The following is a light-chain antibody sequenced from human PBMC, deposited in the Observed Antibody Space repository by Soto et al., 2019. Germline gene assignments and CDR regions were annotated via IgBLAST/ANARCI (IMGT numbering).Light chain of an antibody. CDR1: QSVKSSS. J-gene: IGKJ5*01. CDR3: QQYGSSPRT. V-gene: IGKV3-20*01. Sequence: EIVLTQSPGTLSLSPGERATLSCRASQSVKSSSLAWYQQTPGQAPRLLIYGASSRATGIPDRFSGSGSGTDFTLTITRLEPEDFAVYYCQQYGSSPRTFGQGTRLEIK. CDR2: GAS.